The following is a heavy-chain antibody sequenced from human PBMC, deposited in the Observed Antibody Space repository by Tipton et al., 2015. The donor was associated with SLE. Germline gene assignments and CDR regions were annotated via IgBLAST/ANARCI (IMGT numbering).Heavy chain of an antibody. J-gene: IGHJ4*02. CDR2: ISSRGVYG. D-gene: IGHD3-10*02. V-gene: IGHV3-21*01. CDR1: GFVFNSYR. Sequence: SLRLSCVAYGFVFNSYRMNWIRQAPGGGLEWVSSISSRGVYGHYADSVKGRFTISRDNAEKSVFLHMNSLRAEDTAVYYCARDPDVSYFYHWGQGTLVTVSS. CDR3: ARDPDVSYFYH.